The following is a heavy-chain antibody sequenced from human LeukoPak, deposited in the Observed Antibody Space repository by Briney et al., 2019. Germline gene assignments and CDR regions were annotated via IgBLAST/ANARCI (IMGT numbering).Heavy chain of an antibody. V-gene: IGHV3-23*01. CDR2: ISGSGGST. CDR3: AKDHTRSGRRSGWYFSPFDY. J-gene: IGHJ4*02. Sequence: GGSLRLSCAASGFTFSSYAMSWVRQAPGKGLEWVSAISGSGGSTYYADSVKGRFTISRDNSKNTLYLQMNSLRAEDTAVYYCAKDHTRSGRRSGWYFSPFDYWGQGTLVTVSS. CDR1: GFTFSSYA. D-gene: IGHD6-19*01.